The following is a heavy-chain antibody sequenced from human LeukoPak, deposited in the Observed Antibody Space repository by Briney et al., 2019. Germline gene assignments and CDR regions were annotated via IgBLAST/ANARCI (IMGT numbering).Heavy chain of an antibody. CDR1: GYSFTTYG. CDR2: IDPSDSYT. J-gene: IGHJ6*02. CDR3: ARDAEPYGMDV. Sequence: GEPLKISCKGSGYSFTTYGISWVRQMPGKGLEWMGKIDPSDSYTNYSPSFQGHVTISADKSISTAYVQWSSLKASDTAIYYCARDAEPYGMDVWGQGTAVSVSS. V-gene: IGHV5-10-1*01. D-gene: IGHD1-26*01.